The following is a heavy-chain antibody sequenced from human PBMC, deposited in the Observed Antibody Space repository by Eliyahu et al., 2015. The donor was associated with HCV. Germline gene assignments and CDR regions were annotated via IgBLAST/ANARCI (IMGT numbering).Heavy chain of an antibody. CDR1: GYTFTSYG. D-gene: IGHD3-16*01. J-gene: IGHJ6*02. V-gene: IGHV1-18*01. Sequence: QVQLVQSGAEVKKPGASVKVSCKASGYTFTSYGISWVRQAPGQGLEWMGWISAXNGNTNYAQKLQGRVTMTTDTSTSTAYMELRSLRSDDTAVYYCARVGDVWGSPPYYYYGMDVWGQGTTVTVSS. CDR3: ARVGDVWGSPPYYYYGMDV. CDR2: ISAXNGNT.